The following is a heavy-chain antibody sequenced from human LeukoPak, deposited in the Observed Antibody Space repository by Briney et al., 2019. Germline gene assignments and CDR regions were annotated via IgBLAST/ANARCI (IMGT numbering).Heavy chain of an antibody. J-gene: IGHJ6*03. V-gene: IGHV5-51*01. CDR3: VRRTDYYMDV. CDR1: GYTFTSYW. CDR2: IHPGDSDT. Sequence: KHGESLKISCQGSGYTFTSYWIGWVRQMPGKGLEWMGIIHPGDSDTRYSPSFQGQVTISADKSINTAYLKWSSLKALDTAMYYCVRRTDYYMDVWGKGTTVTVSS.